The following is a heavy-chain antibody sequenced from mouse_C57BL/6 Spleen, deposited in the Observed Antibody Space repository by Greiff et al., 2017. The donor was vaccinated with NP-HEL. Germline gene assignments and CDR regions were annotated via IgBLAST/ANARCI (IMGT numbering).Heavy chain of an antibody. CDR1: GFTFSSYA. Sequence: VQGVESGGGLVKPGGSLKLSCAASGFTFSSYAMSWVRQTPAKRLEWVATISDGGSYTYYPDNVKGRFTISRDNAKNNLYLQMSHLKSEDTAMYYCARDPSSYGNYGFAYWGQGTLVTVSA. CDR2: ISDGGSYT. J-gene: IGHJ3*01. V-gene: IGHV5-4*01. D-gene: IGHD2-1*01. CDR3: ARDPSSYGNYGFAY.